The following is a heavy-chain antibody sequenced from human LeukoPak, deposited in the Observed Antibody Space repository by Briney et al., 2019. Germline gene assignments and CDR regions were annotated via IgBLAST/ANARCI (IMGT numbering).Heavy chain of an antibody. Sequence: PGGSLRLSCAASGFTFSSYAMSWVRQPPGKGLEWIGSVFYTGSTYYNPSLKSRVTISIDTSKNQFSLNLTFVTAADTAVYYCARDSPMVVPFDYWGQGTLVTVSS. CDR3: ARDSPMVVPFDY. CDR1: GFTFSSYA. J-gene: IGHJ4*02. CDR2: VFYTGST. D-gene: IGHD3-10*01. V-gene: IGHV4-39*07.